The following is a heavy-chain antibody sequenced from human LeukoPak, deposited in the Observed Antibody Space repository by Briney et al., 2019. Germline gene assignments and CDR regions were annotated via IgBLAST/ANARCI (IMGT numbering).Heavy chain of an antibody. Sequence: ASVKVSCKASGYTFTDHYMHWVRQAPGQRPEWMGCINPNTGDTRYAQEFQGRVTMTRDTSTTTAYMELRNLASDETAIYYCARRLGNDYGDYFDFWGQGTLVTVSS. D-gene: IGHD4-17*01. V-gene: IGHV1-2*02. J-gene: IGHJ4*02. CDR1: GYTFTDHY. CDR2: INPNTGDT. CDR3: ARRLGNDYGDYFDF.